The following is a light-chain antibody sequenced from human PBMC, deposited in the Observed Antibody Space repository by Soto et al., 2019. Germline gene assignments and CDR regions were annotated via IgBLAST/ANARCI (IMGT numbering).Light chain of an antibody. J-gene: IGLJ1*01. Sequence: QSVLTQPASVSGSPGQSITISCTGTSSDVGAYNSVAWYQHNPGKAPKLMIYDVSNRPSRVSSRFSGSKSANTASLSISGLQADDEADYYCSSYTSSSTLVFGTGTKVTAL. CDR2: DVS. CDR1: SSDVGAYNS. CDR3: SSYTSSSTLV. V-gene: IGLV2-14*01.